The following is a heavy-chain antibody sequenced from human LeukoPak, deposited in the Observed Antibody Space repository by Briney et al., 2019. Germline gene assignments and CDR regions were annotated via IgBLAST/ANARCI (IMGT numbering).Heavy chain of an antibody. CDR3: ARVISYYYDGTNYSYYFDY. V-gene: IGHV1-2*02. Sequence: ASVKVSCKTSGYTFIGYYMHWVRQAPGQGLEWTGWINPNSGGTNYAQKFQGRVTMTRDTSISTAYMELSRLRSDDTAVYYCARVISYYYDGTNYSYYFDYWGQGTLVTVSS. CDR2: INPNSGGT. D-gene: IGHD3-22*01. CDR1: GYTFIGYY. J-gene: IGHJ4*02.